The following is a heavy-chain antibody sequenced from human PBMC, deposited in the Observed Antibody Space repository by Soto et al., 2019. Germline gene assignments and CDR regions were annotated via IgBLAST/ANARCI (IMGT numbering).Heavy chain of an antibody. D-gene: IGHD6-19*01. CDR3: AKPSSGWYSGFDY. CDR1: GFISSSYG. V-gene: IGHV3-23*01. CDR2: ISGNSDIT. Sequence: GGSLRLSCAASGFISSSYGMSWVRQAPGKRLEWVSVISGNSDITYYADSVKGRFTISRDNSKNTLYLQINSLRAEDTAVYYCAKPSSGWYSGFDYWGQGTLVTVSS. J-gene: IGHJ4*02.